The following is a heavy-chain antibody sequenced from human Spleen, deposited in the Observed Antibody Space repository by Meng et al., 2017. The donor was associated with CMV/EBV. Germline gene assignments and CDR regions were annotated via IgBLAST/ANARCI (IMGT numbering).Heavy chain of an antibody. D-gene: IGHD3-10*01. CDR1: GYTFTSYG. V-gene: IGHV1-18*01. CDR3: ARVDRTEYGSGPWVDY. J-gene: IGHJ4*02. Sequence: ASVKVSCKASGYTFTSYGISWVRQAPGQGLEWMGWISAYNGNTNYAQKLQGRVTMTTDTSTSTAYMELRSLRSDDTAVYYCARVDRTEYGSGPWVDYWGQGTLVTVSS. CDR2: ISAYNGNT.